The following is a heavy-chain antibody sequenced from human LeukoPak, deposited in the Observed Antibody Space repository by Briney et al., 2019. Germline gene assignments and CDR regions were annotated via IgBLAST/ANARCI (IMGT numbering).Heavy chain of an antibody. J-gene: IGHJ6*03. CDR1: GGSFSGYY. CDR2: ITDSGSN. Sequence: SETLSLTCAVYGGSFSGYYWSWIRQPPGKGLEWIRDITDSGSNNDNPSLSSRVTKSVDTSKSQFTLKLSSVTAADTAVYYCARGARRRDGYNYGYYYYMDVWGKGTTVTVSS. CDR3: ARGARRRDGYNYGYYYYMDV. V-gene: IGHV4-34*01. D-gene: IGHD5-24*01.